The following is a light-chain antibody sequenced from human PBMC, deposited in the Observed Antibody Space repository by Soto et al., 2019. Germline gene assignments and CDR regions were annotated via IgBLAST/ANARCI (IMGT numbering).Light chain of an antibody. Sequence: DIQMTQSPSSLSASVGDRVTITCRASQSISTYLNWYQQKPGKAPKLLIYAASSLQSGVPSRFSGSGSGTDFNLTISSLQPEDFATYYCQQSYNTPHTFGQGTKLEIK. CDR3: QQSYNTPHT. J-gene: IGKJ2*01. CDR2: AAS. CDR1: QSISTY. V-gene: IGKV1-39*01.